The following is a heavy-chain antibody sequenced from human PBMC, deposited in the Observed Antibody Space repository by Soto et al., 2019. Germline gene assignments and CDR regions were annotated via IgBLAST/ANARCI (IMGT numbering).Heavy chain of an antibody. J-gene: IGHJ6*02. V-gene: IGHV1-8*01. D-gene: IGHD3-3*01. CDR1: GYTFTTYD. Sequence: QAQLVQSGAEVRKPGASVKVSCKASGYTFTTYDINWVRQAPRQGLEWLGWMDPNSGSTGYAQHFQGRITMTRNISRNTAHMERSSLQSEDTAVYYCASDRQFDFWRKGLDVWGQGTTVTVSS. CDR2: MDPNSGST. CDR3: ASDRQFDFWRKGLDV.